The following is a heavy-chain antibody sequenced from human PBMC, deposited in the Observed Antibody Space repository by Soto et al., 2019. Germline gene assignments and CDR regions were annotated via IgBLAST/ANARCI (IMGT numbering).Heavy chain of an antibody. J-gene: IGHJ4*02. CDR1: GGSISSSSYY. D-gene: IGHD5-12*01. V-gene: IGHV4-39*01. CDR2: IYYSGST. CDR3: ARQRIYSGYDLVDY. Sequence: SETLSLTCTVSGGSISSSSYYWGWIRQPPGKGLEWIGSIYYSGSTYYNPSLKSRVTISVDTSKNQFSLKLSSVTAADTAVYYCARQRIYSGYDLVDYWGQGTLVTAPQ.